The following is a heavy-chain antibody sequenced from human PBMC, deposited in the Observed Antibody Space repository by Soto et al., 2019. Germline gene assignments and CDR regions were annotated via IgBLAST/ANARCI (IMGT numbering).Heavy chain of an antibody. Sequence: QVQLQESGPGLVKPSGTLSLTCAVSSGSISSSNWWSWVRQPPGKGLEWIGEIYHSGSTNYTPSFNSRVTKSVDKSRNKFSGNLSSVTAADTAVYSCAGASYRYSSGYCFDYWGQGTLVTVSS. CDR3: AGASYRYSSGYCFDY. V-gene: IGHV4-4*02. CDR1: SGSISSSNW. CDR2: IYHSGST. J-gene: IGHJ4*02. D-gene: IGHD3-16*02.